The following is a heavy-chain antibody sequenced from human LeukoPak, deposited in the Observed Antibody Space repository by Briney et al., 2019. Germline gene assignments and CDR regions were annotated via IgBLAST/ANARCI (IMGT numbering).Heavy chain of an antibody. J-gene: IGHJ4*02. Sequence: SETLSLTCTVSGGSISSGDYYWSWIRQPPGKGLEWIGYIYYSGSTYYNPSLKSRVTISVDTSKYQFSLKLSSVTAADTAVYYCAGSGSYYKFDFDYWGQGTLVTVSS. V-gene: IGHV4-30-4*01. CDR1: GGSISSGDYY. CDR3: AGSGSYYKFDFDY. D-gene: IGHD3-10*01. CDR2: IYYSGST.